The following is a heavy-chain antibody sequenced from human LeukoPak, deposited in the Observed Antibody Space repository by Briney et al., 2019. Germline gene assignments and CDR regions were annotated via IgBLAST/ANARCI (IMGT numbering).Heavy chain of an antibody. CDR2: IKEDGSQK. V-gene: IGHV3-7*03. Sequence: GGSLRLSCAASGFTFRQSWMWWVRQSPGKGLEWVAKIKEDGSQKYYVDSVEGRFTISRDNAKNSLYLQMNTLRAEDTAVYYCARDRAYSSFDIWGQGTMVTVSS. CDR1: GFTFRQSW. J-gene: IGHJ3*02. CDR3: ARDRAYSSFDI. D-gene: IGHD4-11*01.